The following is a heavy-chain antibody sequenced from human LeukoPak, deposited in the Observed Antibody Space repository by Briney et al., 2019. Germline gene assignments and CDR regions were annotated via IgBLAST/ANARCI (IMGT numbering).Heavy chain of an antibody. CDR2: INHSGST. J-gene: IGHJ6*02. CDR1: GGSFSGYY. Sequence: SETLSLTCAVYGGSFSGYYWSWIRQPPGKGLEWIGEINHSGSTNYNPSLKSRVTISVDTSKNQFSLKLSSVTAADTAVYYCARGRRLLYYGMDVRGQGTTVTVSS. D-gene: IGHD3-10*01. V-gene: IGHV4-34*01. CDR3: ARGRRLLYYGMDV.